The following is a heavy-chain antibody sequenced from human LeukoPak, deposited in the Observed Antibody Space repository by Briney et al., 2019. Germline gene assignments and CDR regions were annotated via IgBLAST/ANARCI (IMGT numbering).Heavy chain of an antibody. D-gene: IGHD5-12*01. CDR1: GGSFSGYY. Sequence: SETLSLTCAVYGGSFSGYYWSWIRQPPGKGLEWIGEINHSGSTNYNPSLKSRVTISVDTSKNQFSLKLSSVTAADTAVYYCAVSGDDYDVDYWGQRTLVTVSS. V-gene: IGHV4-34*01. CDR3: AVSGDDYDVDY. J-gene: IGHJ4*02. CDR2: INHSGST.